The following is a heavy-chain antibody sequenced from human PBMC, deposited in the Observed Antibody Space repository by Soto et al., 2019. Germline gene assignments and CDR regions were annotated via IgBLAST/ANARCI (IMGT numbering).Heavy chain of an antibody. J-gene: IGHJ4*02. Sequence: QVQLVQSGAEVKKPGSSVKVSCKASGGTFSSYAISWVRQAPGQGLEWMGGIIPIFGTANYAQKFQGRVTITADESTSTAYMELSSLRSEDTAVYYCARERDATGDILTGLIPDWGQGTLVTVSS. D-gene: IGHD3-9*01. V-gene: IGHV1-69*01. CDR1: GGTFSSYA. CDR2: IIPIFGTA. CDR3: ARERDATGDILTGLIPD.